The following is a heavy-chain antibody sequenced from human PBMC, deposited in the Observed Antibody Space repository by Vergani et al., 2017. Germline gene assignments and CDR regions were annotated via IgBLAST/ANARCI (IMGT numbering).Heavy chain of an antibody. CDR3: ARGGLGSGWYNMDY. D-gene: IGHD6-19*01. Sequence: QVQLVESGGGVVQPGRSLRLSCAASGFTFSSYGMHWVRPAPGKGLEWVAVIWYDGSNKYYADSVKGRFTISRDNSKNTLYLQMSSLRAEDTAVYYCARGGLGSGWYNMDYWGQGTLVTVSS. CDR2: IWYDGSNK. CDR1: GFTFSSYG. V-gene: IGHV3-33*01. J-gene: IGHJ4*02.